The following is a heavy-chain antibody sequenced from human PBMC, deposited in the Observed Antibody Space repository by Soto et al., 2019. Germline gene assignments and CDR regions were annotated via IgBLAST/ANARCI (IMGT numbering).Heavy chain of an antibody. D-gene: IGHD2-2*01. Sequence: EVQVVESGGGLVQPGGSLRLSCAASGFIFSNYWMSWVRQAPGKGLEWVANIKKDGSEKHYVDSVKRRFTISRDNADNSLYLQMNSLRAEDTAVYYCAKNNLYCSSTNCFVFDYWGQGTLVTVSS. CDR3: AKNNLYCSSTNCFVFDY. CDR2: IKKDGSEK. CDR1: GFIFSNYW. J-gene: IGHJ4*02. V-gene: IGHV3-7*01.